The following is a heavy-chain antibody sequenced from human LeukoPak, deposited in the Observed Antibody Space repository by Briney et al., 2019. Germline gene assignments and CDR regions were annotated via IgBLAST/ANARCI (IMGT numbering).Heavy chain of an antibody. J-gene: IGHJ4*02. CDR1: GLSIGDYT. V-gene: IGHV3-43*01. Sequence: GGSLRLSCEASGLSIGDYTMHWVRQVPGKGLEWVSLISRNGVATKYADSVRGRFIISRDNAKDSLYLQMNSLRVEDTAVYYCLRGDRRDYWGQGTLVTVSS. CDR3: LRGDRRDY. D-gene: IGHD3-10*01. CDR2: ISRNGVAT.